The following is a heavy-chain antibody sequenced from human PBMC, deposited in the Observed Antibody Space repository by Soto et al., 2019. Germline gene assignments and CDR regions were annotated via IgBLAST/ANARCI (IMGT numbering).Heavy chain of an antibody. CDR3: ARGLPGTMMRLNCFDP. D-gene: IGHD1-7*01. Sequence: ETRSLTCTVSGGSIIRSDTDYWGWIREPAGKGLEWIGSVYYSGTSSYTPSLGSPFTMSLATSSNHFSLKLNSLTAADTAVYSCARGLPGTMMRLNCFDPWRQGPLVTV. CDR2: VYYSGTS. V-gene: IGHV4-39*02. CDR1: GGSIIRSDTDY. J-gene: IGHJ5*02.